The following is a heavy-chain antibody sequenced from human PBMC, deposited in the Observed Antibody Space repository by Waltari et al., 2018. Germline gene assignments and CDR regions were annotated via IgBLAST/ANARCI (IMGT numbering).Heavy chain of an antibody. V-gene: IGHV4-38-2*02. CDR2: ISYSGAS. J-gene: IGHJ6*02. CDR1: GYSISSGFF. Sequence: QVHLQESGPGLVKPSETLSLSRFVSGYSISSGFFWGWNRPAPEKGLEWIATISYSGASHYSPSLKSRVTIAADASKNLFSLKLTSVTAADTAMYYCARDGGNVVPLWGLGTAVTVSS. D-gene: IGHD2-15*01. CDR3: ARDGGNVVPL.